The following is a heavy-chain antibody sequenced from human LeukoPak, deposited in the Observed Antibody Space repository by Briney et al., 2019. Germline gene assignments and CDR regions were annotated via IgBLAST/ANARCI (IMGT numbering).Heavy chain of an antibody. CDR2: ISTSSTI. Sequence: GGSLRLSCAASGFTFSTSSFNWVRQAPGKGLEWISYISTSSTINYADSVRGRFTISRDNAKSSLSLQMNSLRAEDTAVYYCARDSRGAGITGTTNLDYWGQGTLVTVSS. D-gene: IGHD1-7*01. CDR3: ARDSRGAGITGTTNLDY. CDR1: GFTFSTSS. V-gene: IGHV3-48*04. J-gene: IGHJ4*02.